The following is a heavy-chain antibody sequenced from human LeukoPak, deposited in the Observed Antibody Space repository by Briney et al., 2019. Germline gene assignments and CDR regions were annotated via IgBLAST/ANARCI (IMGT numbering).Heavy chain of an antibody. CDR1: GGSISSTNW. J-gene: IGHJ4*02. CDR3: SREGGPYRPLDY. Sequence: PSDTLSLICGVSGGSISSTNWWTWVRQPPGKGLEWIGEVHLNGRTNDNPSLRRRLTMSVDLSENHISLTLASVTAADTAVYYCSREGGPYRPLDYWGQGILVTVSS. CDR2: VHLNGRT. D-gene: IGHD1-14*01. V-gene: IGHV4-4*02.